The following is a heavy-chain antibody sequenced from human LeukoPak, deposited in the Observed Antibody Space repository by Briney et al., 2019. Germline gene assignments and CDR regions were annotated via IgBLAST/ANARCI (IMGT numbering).Heavy chain of an antibody. J-gene: IGHJ4*02. CDR2: ISSSSSYI. CDR1: GFTFSSYS. CDR3: ASGVVSGSYSIFDY. Sequence: GGSLRLSCAASGFTFSSYSMNWVRQAPGKGLEWVSSISSSSSYIYYADSVKGRFTISRDNAKNSLYLQMNSLRAEDTAVCYCASGVVSGSYSIFDYWGQGTLVTVSS. V-gene: IGHV3-21*01. D-gene: IGHD1-26*01.